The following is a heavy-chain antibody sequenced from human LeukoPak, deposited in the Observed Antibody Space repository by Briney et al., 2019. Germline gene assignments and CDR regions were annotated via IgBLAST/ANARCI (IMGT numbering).Heavy chain of an antibody. V-gene: IGHV3-53*01. D-gene: IGHD2-2*01. CDR3: ARDWGYCSSTSCYVFDY. CDR2: IYSDGCT. Sequence: PGGSLRLSRAASGFSDSSNYMSWGRQAPRKGPEWDSVIYSDGCTYYADSVKGRFTISRDNSKNTLYLQMNSVRVEDTAVYYCARDWGYCSSTSCYVFDYWSQGALVTVSS. J-gene: IGHJ4*02. CDR1: GFSDSSNY.